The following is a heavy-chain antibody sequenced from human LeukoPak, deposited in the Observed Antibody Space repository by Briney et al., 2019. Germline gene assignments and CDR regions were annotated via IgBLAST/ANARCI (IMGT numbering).Heavy chain of an antibody. CDR1: GFTFSSYW. Sequence: GGSLRLSCAASGFTFSSYWMHWVRQAPGKGLVWVSRINSDGSSTSYADSVKGRFTISRDNAKNSLYLQMNSLRAEDTAVYYCARGGISSSWYGASDYWGQGTLVTVSS. CDR2: INSDGSST. J-gene: IGHJ4*02. CDR3: ARGGISSSWYGASDY. V-gene: IGHV3-74*01. D-gene: IGHD6-13*01.